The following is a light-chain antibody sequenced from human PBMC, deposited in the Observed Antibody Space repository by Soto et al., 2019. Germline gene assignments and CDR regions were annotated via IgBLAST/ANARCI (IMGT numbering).Light chain of an antibody. J-gene: IGLJ3*02. CDR3: CSSAGGYTWV. CDR1: SSDVGGYGY. Sequence: QSALTQPRSVSGSPGQSVTISCTGTSSDVGGYGYVSWYQQYSGKAPKLMIYDVNKRPSGVPYRFSGSKSGNTASLTISGLQTEDEADYYCCSSAGGYTWVFGGGTKLTVL. CDR2: DVN. V-gene: IGLV2-11*01.